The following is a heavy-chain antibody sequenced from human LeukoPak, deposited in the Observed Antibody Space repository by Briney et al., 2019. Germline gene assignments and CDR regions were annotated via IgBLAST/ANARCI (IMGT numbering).Heavy chain of an antibody. D-gene: IGHD4-23*01. CDR3: ARDSQTTVLTALSL. Sequence: SETLSLTCTVSGGSISSGDYYWSWIRQPPGKGLEWIGYIYYSGTTTYNPSLKSRVTISVDTSKNQFSLRLSSVTAADTAVYYCARDSQTTVLTALSLWGQGTLVTVSS. CDR1: GGSISSGDYY. J-gene: IGHJ4*02. CDR2: IYYSGTT. V-gene: IGHV4-30-4*01.